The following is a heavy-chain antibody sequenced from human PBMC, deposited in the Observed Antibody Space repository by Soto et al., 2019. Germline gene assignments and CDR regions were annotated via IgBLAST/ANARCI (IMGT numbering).Heavy chain of an antibody. CDR1: GFTFSSYW. CDR2: IDEYGNTI. Sequence: GGSLRLSCATSGFTFSSYWMHWVRQVPGKGLLWVSRIDEYGNTINYADSVRGRFTISRDNARNTLYLEMNSLRAEDTALYYCTRDIGGKGAYWGPGXLVTVSS. J-gene: IGHJ4*02. V-gene: IGHV3-74*01. CDR3: TRDIGGKGAY. D-gene: IGHD3-10*01.